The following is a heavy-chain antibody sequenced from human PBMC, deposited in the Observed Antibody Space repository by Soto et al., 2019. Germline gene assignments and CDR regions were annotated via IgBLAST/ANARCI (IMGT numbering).Heavy chain of an antibody. Sequence: QVQLQESGPGLVKPSQTLSLTCTVSGGSISSGGYYWSWIRQHPGKGLEWIGYIYYSGSTYYNPSLKSRVTISVDTSKNQFSLKLSSVTAADTAVYYCARALDIVVVVAATRPNWFDPWGQGTLVTVSS. CDR2: IYYSGST. J-gene: IGHJ5*02. D-gene: IGHD2-15*01. V-gene: IGHV4-31*03. CDR3: ARALDIVVVVAATRPNWFDP. CDR1: GGSISSGGYY.